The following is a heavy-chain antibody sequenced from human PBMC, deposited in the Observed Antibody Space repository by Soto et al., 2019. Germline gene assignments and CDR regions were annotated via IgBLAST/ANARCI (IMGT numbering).Heavy chain of an antibody. Sequence: GASVKVSCKASGYTFTSYAMNWVRQAPGQGLEWMGWINTNTGNPTYAQGFTGRFVFSLDTSVSTAYLQICSLKAEDTAVYYCARHRITMVRGVKGWFDPWGHGTLVTVSS. D-gene: IGHD3-10*01. CDR2: INTNTGNP. J-gene: IGHJ5*02. V-gene: IGHV7-4-1*01. CDR3: ARHRITMVRGVKGWFDP. CDR1: GYTFTSYA.